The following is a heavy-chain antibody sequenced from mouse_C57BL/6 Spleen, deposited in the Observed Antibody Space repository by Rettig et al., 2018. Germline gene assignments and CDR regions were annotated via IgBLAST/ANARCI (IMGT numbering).Heavy chain of an antibody. CDR2: FYPGSGSI. Sequence: LVKPGASVKLSCKASGYTFTEYTIHWVKQRSGQGLEWIGWFYPGSGSIKYNEKFKDKATLTADKSSSTVYMELSRLTSEDSAVYFCARHENNFYGSSYYYAMDYWGQGTSVTVSS. CDR3: ARHENNFYGSSYYYAMDY. J-gene: IGHJ4*01. D-gene: IGHD1-1*01. CDR1: GYTFTEYT. V-gene: IGHV1-62-2*01.